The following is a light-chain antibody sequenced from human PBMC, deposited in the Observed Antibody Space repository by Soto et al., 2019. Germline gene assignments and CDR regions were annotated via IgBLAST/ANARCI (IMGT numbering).Light chain of an antibody. V-gene: IGKV1-39*01. J-gene: IGKJ2*01. CDR1: QSIRNF. Sequence: DVQMTQSPSSLSASVGDRVTITFRASQSIRNFLNWYQQKPGKAPKLLIYAASSLQSGVPSRFSGGGSGTDFTLTISSLQPEDFATYHCQQSDSIPYTFGQGTKVDIK. CDR2: AAS. CDR3: QQSDSIPYT.